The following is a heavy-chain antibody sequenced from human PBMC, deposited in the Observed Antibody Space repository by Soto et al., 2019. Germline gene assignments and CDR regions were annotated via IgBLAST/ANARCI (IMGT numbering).Heavy chain of an antibody. Sequence: SETLSLTCAVSGGSISSGGYSWSWIRQPPGKGLEWIGYIYHSGSTYYNPSLKSRVTISVDTSKNQFSLRLTSVNAADTAVYYCVALGDCSRTSCFDPWGQGMLVTVSS. V-gene: IGHV4-30-2*02. D-gene: IGHD2-2*01. J-gene: IGHJ5*02. CDR3: VALGDCSRTSCFDP. CDR2: IYHSGST. CDR1: GGSISSGGYS.